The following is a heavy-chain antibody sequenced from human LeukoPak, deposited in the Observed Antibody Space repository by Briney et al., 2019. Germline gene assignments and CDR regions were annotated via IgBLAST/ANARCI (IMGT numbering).Heavy chain of an antibody. CDR3: ARVIIVGATGI. J-gene: IGHJ3*02. D-gene: IGHD1-26*01. Sequence: GGSLRLSCAASGFTFSSYEMNWVREAPGKGLEGVTYISSGGSTVHYADSVKGRFTISRDNEKNSLSPQMHSLRAEDTAVFYCARVIIVGATGIWGQGTMVTVSS. CDR1: GFTFSSYE. V-gene: IGHV3-48*03. CDR2: ISSGGSTV.